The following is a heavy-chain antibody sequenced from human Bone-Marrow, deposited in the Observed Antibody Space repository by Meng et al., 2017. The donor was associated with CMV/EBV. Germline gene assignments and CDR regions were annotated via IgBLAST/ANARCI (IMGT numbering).Heavy chain of an antibody. CDR1: GGTFSSYT. J-gene: IGHJ6*02. CDR3: ARGGWELLRWDYYGMDV. Sequence: SVKVSCKASGGTFSSYTISWVRQAPGQGLEWMGRIIPILGIANYAQKFQGRVTITADKSTSTAYMELSSLRSEDTAVYYCARGGWELLRWDYYGMDVWGQGTTVTVSS. CDR2: IIPILGIA. D-gene: IGHD1-26*01. V-gene: IGHV1-69*02.